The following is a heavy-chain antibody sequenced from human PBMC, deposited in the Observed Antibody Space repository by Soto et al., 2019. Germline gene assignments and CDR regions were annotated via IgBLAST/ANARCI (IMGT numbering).Heavy chain of an antibody. CDR1: GYSFTDYH. CDR2: INPKSGGT. CDR3: ARGDSTDCSDGVCSFFYNHDMDV. Sequence: GSVKVSCKASGYSFTDYHIHWVRQAPGQGLEWLGRINPKSGGTSTAQKFQGWVTMTTDTSISTASMELTRLTSDDTAIYYCARGDSTDCSDGVCSFFYNHDMDVWGQGTTVTVSS. D-gene: IGHD2-8*01. J-gene: IGHJ6*02. V-gene: IGHV1-2*04.